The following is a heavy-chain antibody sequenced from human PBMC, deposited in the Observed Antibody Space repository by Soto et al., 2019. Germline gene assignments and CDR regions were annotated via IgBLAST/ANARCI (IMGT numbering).Heavy chain of an antibody. V-gene: IGHV1-46*01. Sequence: GASVKVSCKASGYTFASCYMRWVRQAPGQGLEWMGIINPSGGSTSYAQKFQGRVTMTRDTSTSTVYMELSSLRSEDTAVYYCARVGYGDYLNPNYYYGMDVWGQGTTVTVSS. J-gene: IGHJ6*02. CDR1: GYTFASCY. CDR2: INPSGGST. D-gene: IGHD4-17*01. CDR3: ARVGYGDYLNPNYYYGMDV.